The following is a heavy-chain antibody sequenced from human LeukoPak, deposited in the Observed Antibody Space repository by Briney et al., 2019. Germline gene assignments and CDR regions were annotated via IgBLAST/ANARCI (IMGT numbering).Heavy chain of an antibody. CDR1: GFAFSDFW. CDR3: ARDNYGPFDY. J-gene: IGHJ4*02. CDR2: IYSGGST. D-gene: IGHD3-16*01. V-gene: IGHV3-66*01. Sequence: PGGSLRLSCAASGFAFSDFWMSWVRQAPGKGLEWVSVIYSGGSTYYADSVKGRFTISRDNSKNTLYLQMNSLRAEDTAVYYCARDNYGPFDYWGQGTLVTVSS.